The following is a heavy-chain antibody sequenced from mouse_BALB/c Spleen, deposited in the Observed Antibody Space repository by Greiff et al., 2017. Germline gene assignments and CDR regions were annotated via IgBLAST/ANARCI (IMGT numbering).Heavy chain of an antibody. Sequence: DVQLVESGGGLVQPGGSLRLSCATSGFTFTDYYMSWVRQPPGKALEWLGFIRNKANGYTTEYSASVKGRFTISRDNSQSILYLQMNTLRAEDSATYYCARDKNDGFAYWGQGTLVTVSA. CDR3: ARDKNDGFAY. CDR1: GFTFTDYY. J-gene: IGHJ3*01. V-gene: IGHV7-3*02. CDR2: IRNKANGYTT.